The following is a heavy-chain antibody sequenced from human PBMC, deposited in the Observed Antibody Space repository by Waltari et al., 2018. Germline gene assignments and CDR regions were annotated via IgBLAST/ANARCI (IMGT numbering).Heavy chain of an antibody. CDR3: ARVKDYYDSSGYYFYWYFDL. D-gene: IGHD3-22*01. V-gene: IGHV3-64*01. J-gene: IGHJ2*01. CDR1: GFTFSSYA. Sequence: EVQLLESGGGVVQPGGSLRLSCAASGFTFSSYAMHCVRRAPGRGLEDVSAISSNGGSTYYANSVKGRFTISRDNSKNTLYLQMGSLRAEDMAVYYCARVKDYYDSSGYYFYWYFDLWGRGTLVTVSS. CDR2: ISSNGGST.